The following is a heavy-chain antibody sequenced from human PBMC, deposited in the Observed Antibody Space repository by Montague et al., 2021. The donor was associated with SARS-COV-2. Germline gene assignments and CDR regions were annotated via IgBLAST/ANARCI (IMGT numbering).Heavy chain of an antibody. D-gene: IGHD2-15*01. CDR1: GGSFSSY. CDR2: ISHGGGT. J-gene: IGHJ6*02. Sequence: SETLSLTCDVYGGSFSSYWSWTRQPPGRGLEWVGQISHGGGTNYSPSLKSRVTISVDTSKNQISLKLSSVTAADTAVYYCASHCGGGRCYFGMDVWGQGTTVTVSS. CDR3: ASHCGGGRCYFGMDV. V-gene: IGHV4-34*01.